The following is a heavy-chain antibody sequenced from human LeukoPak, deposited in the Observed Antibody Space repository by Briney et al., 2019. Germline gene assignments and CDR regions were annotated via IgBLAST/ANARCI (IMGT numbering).Heavy chain of an antibody. CDR2: IYYSGST. J-gene: IGHJ5*02. CDR1: GGSISSSSYY. CDR3: ARILRYFDWLPTNWFDP. D-gene: IGHD3-9*01. Sequence: SETPSLTCTVSGGSISSSSYYWGWIRQPPGKGLEWIGSIYYSGSTYYNPSLKSRVTISVDTSKNQFSLKLSSVTAADTAVYYCARILRYFDWLPTNWFDPWGQGTLVTVS. V-gene: IGHV4-39*01.